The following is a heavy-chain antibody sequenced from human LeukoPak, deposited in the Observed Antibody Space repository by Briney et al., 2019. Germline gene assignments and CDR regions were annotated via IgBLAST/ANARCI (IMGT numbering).Heavy chain of an antibody. CDR1: GGSFSGYY. J-gene: IGHJ6*03. CDR2: INHSGST. D-gene: IGHD2-2*02. V-gene: IGHV4-34*01. CDR3: ARGGREYQPLYGGVDYYYYMDV. Sequence: SETLSLTCAVYGGSFSGYYWSWIRQPPGKGLEWIGEINHSGSTNYNPSLKSRVTISVDTSKNQFSLKLSSVTAADTAVYYCARGGREYQPLYGGVDYYYYMDVWGKGTTVTVSS.